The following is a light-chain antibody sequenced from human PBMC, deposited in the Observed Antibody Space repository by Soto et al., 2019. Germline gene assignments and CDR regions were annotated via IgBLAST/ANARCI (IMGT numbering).Light chain of an antibody. CDR3: QQGHNRPFT. CDR2: GAS. CDR1: QSINSE. V-gene: IGKV3-15*01. J-gene: IGKJ2*01. Sequence: EIVMTQSPATLSLSPGERAALSCRASQSINSELAWYQQQPGQPPRLLLYGASTRATGVPARFTGSESGSEFTLTISGLQSEDFAVYYWQQGHNRPFTFGQGTRLEI.